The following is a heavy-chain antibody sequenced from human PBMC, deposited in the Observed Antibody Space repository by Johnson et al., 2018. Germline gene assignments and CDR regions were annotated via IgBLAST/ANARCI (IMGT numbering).Heavy chain of an antibody. J-gene: IGHJ6*03. Sequence: VQLVESGGGLVQPGGSLRLSCAASGFTVSSNYMSWVRQAPGKGLEWGSVSYRGGSTYYADSVKGRFTMARDNSNNTMDLQMNSLRAEDTAVYYWARDAATAMPLYYYYYYMDVWGKGTTVTVSS. D-gene: IGHD5-18*01. CDR1: GFTVSSNY. CDR3: ARDAATAMPLYYYYYYMDV. CDR2: SYRGGST. V-gene: IGHV3-66*02.